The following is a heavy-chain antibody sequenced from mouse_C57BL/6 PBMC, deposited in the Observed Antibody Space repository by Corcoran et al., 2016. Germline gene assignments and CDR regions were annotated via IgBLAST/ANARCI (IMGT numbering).Heavy chain of an antibody. Sequence: QVQLQQSGPELVKPGASVKISCKASGYSFTSYYIHWVKQRPGQGLEWIGWIYPGSGNTKYNEKFKGKATLPADTSSSTAYMQLSSLTSEDSAVYYCARGHYYGSSSFAYWGQGTLVTVSA. CDR2: IYPGSGNT. D-gene: IGHD1-1*01. J-gene: IGHJ3*01. V-gene: IGHV1-66*01. CDR1: GYSFTSYY. CDR3: ARGHYYGSSSFAY.